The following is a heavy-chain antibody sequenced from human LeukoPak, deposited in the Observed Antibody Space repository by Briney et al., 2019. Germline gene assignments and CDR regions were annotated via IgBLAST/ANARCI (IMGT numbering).Heavy chain of an antibody. CDR1: GFTFSSYA. CDR2: ISCDGSNK. V-gene: IGHV3-30*04. D-gene: IGHD4-17*01. CDR3: ARGPPGDYVLSHYYGMDV. J-gene: IGHJ6*02. Sequence: GGSLRLSCAASGFTFSSYAMHWVRQAPGKGLEWVAVISCDGSNKYYADSVKGRFTISRDSSKNTLYLQMNSLRAEDTAVYYCARGPPGDYVLSHYYGMDVWGQGITVTVSS.